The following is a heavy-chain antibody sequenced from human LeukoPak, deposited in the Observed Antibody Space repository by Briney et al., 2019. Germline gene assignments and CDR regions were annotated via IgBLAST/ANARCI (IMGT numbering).Heavy chain of an antibody. V-gene: IGHV3-33*06. CDR1: GFTFSNAW. D-gene: IGHD3-10*01. CDR3: AKDREWLNYYGSGSYVDVLDY. Sequence: GGSLRLSCAASGFTFSNAWMSWVRQAPGKGLEWVAVIWYDGSNKCYADSVKGRFTISRDNSKNTLYLQMNSLRAEDTAVYYCAKDREWLNYYGSGSYVDVLDYWGQGTLVTVSS. J-gene: IGHJ4*02. CDR2: IWYDGSNK.